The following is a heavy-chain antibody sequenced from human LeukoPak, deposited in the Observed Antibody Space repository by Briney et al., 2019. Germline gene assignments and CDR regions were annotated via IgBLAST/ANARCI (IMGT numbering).Heavy chain of an antibody. V-gene: IGHV3-7*04. CDR3: AREGIGDAGTGFDY. J-gene: IGHJ4*02. D-gene: IGHD6-13*01. Sequence: GGPLRLSCVGSGFMFSRYWMSWVRQAPGKGLEWVANIKQDGSVKNYVGSVKGRFTISRDNAKNSLYLQMSSLRADDTAVYYCAREGIGDAGTGFDYWGQGTLVSVSS. CDR2: IKQDGSVK. CDR1: GFMFSRYW.